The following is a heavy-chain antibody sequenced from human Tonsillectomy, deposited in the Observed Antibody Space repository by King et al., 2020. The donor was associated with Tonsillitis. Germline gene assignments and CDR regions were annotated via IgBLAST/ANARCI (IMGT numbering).Heavy chain of an antibody. J-gene: IGHJ4*02. V-gene: IGHV4-39*07. D-gene: IGHD3-10*01. CDR1: GGSISSSSYH. CDR3: TYGSGPY. CDR2: FYYTGST. Sequence: QLQESGPGLVKPSETLSLTCTVSGGSISSSSYHWGWIRQSPGKGLEWIGSFYYTGSTYYNPSLKSRVTISVDSSKNQFSLKLSSVTAADTAVYYCTYGSGPYWGQGTLVTVSS.